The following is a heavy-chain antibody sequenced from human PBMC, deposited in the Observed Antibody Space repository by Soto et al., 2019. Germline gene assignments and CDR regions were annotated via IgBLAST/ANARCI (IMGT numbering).Heavy chain of an antibody. CDR3: ARGLNYFGSGTYNYYYGMDV. V-gene: IGHV4-30-4*01. CDR1: GGSFSSGAYY. CDR2: IFYSGTT. Sequence: PSETLSLTCPVSGGSFSSGAYYWSWIRQPPGRGLEWIGYIFYSGTTSHNPSLRSRVTISVDTSKNQFSLKLTSVTAADAAVYYCARGLNYFGSGTYNYYYGMDVWGQGTTVTVSS. J-gene: IGHJ6*02. D-gene: IGHD3-10*01.